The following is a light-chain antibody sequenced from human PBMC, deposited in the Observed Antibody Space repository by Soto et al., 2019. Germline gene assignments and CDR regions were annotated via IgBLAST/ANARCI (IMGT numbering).Light chain of an antibody. CDR2: RAS. CDR1: QSVSSN. Sequence: EIVMTQSPATLSVSPGERATLSCRASQSVSSNLAWYKQKPGQAPRLLIYRASIRATAIPATFSGSGSGTEFTLTISSLQSEDFAVYYCQQYDKWPPNYTFGQGTKLE. J-gene: IGKJ2*01. V-gene: IGKV3-15*01. CDR3: QQYDKWPPNYT.